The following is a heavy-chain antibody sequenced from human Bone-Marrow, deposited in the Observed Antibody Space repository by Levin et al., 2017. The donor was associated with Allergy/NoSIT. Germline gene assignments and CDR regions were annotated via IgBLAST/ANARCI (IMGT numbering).Heavy chain of an antibody. Sequence: SQTLSLTCTVSGGSISSGEYYWTWIRQHPGKGLEYIGYIFNSGFTYYNPSLKGRVTISKDTSKNQFSLNLGSVTAADTAVYYCARERHFRYDSTGYSPVPSYFDCWGQGTLVAVSS. V-gene: IGHV4-31*03. CDR3: ARERHFRYDSTGYSPVPSYFDC. D-gene: IGHD3-22*01. CDR2: IFNSGFT. J-gene: IGHJ4*02. CDR1: GGSISSGEYY.